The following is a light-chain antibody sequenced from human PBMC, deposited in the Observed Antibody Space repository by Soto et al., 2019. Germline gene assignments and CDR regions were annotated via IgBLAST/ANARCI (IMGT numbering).Light chain of an antibody. V-gene: IGLV1-40*01. CDR1: GSNIGAGYD. CDR2: DTT. CDR3: KSFDTNLNAVV. J-gene: IGLJ2*01. Sequence: QSVLTQPPSVSGAPGQSVTISCIGSGSNIGAGYDVHWYQQLPGVAPKLLIFDTTNRPSGVPGRFSGSKSGASASLAITGLLPEDEADFFCKSFDTNLNAVVFGGGTKLTV.